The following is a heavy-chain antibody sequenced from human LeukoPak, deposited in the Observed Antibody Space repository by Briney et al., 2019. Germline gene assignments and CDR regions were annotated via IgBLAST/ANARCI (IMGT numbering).Heavy chain of an antibody. CDR1: GFTFSSYS. CDR2: ISSSSSYI. D-gene: IGHD3-10*01. J-gene: IGHJ6*02. Sequence: GGSLRLSCAASGFTFSSYSMNWVRQAPGKGLEWVSSISSSSSYIYYADSVKGRFTISRDNAKNSLYLQMNSLRAEDTAVYYCARVSPLLWFGEPPRYGMDVWGQGTTVTVSS. CDR3: ARVSPLLWFGEPPRYGMDV. V-gene: IGHV3-21*01.